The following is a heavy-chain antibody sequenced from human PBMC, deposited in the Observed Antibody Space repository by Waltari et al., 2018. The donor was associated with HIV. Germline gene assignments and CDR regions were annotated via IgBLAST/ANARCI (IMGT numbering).Heavy chain of an antibody. V-gene: IGHV2-5*02. CDR3: VYRPYFWQSYFHNYGMDV. Sequence: QITLQESGPTLVKATQTLTLTCTFSGFSLNTNGVSVGWIRRPPGKALEGLALIFYDNDKRYSPSLNTRLSITKDTSNNQVVLTMTNMDPVDTATYYGVYRPYFWQSYFHNYGMDVGGQGTTVTVSS. D-gene: IGHD3-3*01. CDR2: IFYDNDK. J-gene: IGHJ6*02. CDR1: GFSLNTNGVS.